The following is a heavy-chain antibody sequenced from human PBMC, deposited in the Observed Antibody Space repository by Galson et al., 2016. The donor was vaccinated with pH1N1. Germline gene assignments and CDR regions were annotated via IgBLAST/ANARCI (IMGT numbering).Heavy chain of an antibody. CDR2: SNTGNGNT. CDR1: GYSFILCA. Sequence: QSGAEVKEPGASVKVSCKASGYSFILCAIHWVRQAPGQRLEWMGWSNTGNGNTRYSQNLQDRITLSRDTSANTAYMELSSLRSEDTAMYYWARRTGRTSDIWGQGTMVIVSS. J-gene: IGHJ3*02. CDR3: ARRTGRTSDI. D-gene: IGHD3-10*01. V-gene: IGHV1-3*04.